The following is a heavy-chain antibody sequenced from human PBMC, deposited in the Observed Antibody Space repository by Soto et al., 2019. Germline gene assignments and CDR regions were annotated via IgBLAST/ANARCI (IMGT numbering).Heavy chain of an antibody. D-gene: IGHD4-17*01. Sequence: SETLSLTCAVYGGSFSGYYWSWIRQPPGKGLEWIGEINHSGSTNYNPSLKSRVTISVDTSKNQFSLKLSSVTAADTAVYYCARDYGDYDRYYYYYYGMDVWGQGTTVTVSS. CDR1: GGSFSGYY. CDR2: INHSGST. V-gene: IGHV4-34*01. CDR3: ARDYGDYDRYYYYYYGMDV. J-gene: IGHJ6*02.